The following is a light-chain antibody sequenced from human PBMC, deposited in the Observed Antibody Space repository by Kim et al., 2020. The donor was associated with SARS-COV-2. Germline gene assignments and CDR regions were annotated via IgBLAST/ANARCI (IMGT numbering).Light chain of an antibody. CDR1: TSDVGGYNL. CDR3: CSYAGDSTFV. V-gene: IGLV2-23*02. J-gene: IGLJ1*01. CDR2: EVS. Sequence: QSALTQPASVSGSPGQSITISCTGTTSDVGGYNLISWCQQHPGKDPKLMIYEVSKRPSGVSNRFSGSKSGNTASLTISGLQAEDEADYYCCSYAGDSTFVFGTGTKVTVL.